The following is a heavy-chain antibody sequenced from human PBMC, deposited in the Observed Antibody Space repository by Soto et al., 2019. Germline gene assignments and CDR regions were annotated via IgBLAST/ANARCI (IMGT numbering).Heavy chain of an antibody. V-gene: IGHV4-30-4*01. CDR2: IYYSGST. CDR1: GGSISSGDYY. Sequence: PSETLSLTCTVSGGSISSGDYYWSWIRQPPGKGLEWIGYIYYSGSTYYNPSLKSRVTISVDTSKNQFSLKLSSVTAADTAVYNCARVYGGNRGGFNWGQGTLVTVSS. D-gene: IGHD4-17*01. J-gene: IGHJ4*02. CDR3: ARVYGGNRGGFN.